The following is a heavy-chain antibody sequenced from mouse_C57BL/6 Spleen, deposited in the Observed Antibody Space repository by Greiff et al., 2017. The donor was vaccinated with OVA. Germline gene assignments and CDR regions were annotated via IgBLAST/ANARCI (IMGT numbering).Heavy chain of an antibody. CDR1: GFTFTDYG. J-gene: IGHJ3*01. V-gene: IGHV5-17*01. CDR3: ARSSVGATPSFAY. D-gene: IGHD1-1*01. CDR2: ISPGSSST. Sequence: DVQLVESGAGLVKPGGSLKLSCAASGFTFTDYGMHWVRQTPEQGLEWVAYISPGSSSTYYTDTFKGRATLTGDKANNTPCMQITSLRSEDTAVYYCARSSVGATPSFAYWGQGTLVTVSA.